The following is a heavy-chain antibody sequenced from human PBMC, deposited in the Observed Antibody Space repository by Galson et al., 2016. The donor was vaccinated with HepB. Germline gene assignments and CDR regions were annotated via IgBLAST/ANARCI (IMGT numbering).Heavy chain of an antibody. V-gene: IGHV3-30-3*01. CDR3: AKDGGYTYALGY. Sequence: SLRLSCAASGFTFSTSAVHWVRQAPGKGLEWVAVISSDRSNQFYADSVTGRFTISRDNSKDTLYLQMNSLRAEDTAVYYCAKDGGYTYALGYWGRGTLVTVSS. CDR1: GFTFSTSA. J-gene: IGHJ4*02. CDR2: ISSDRSNQ. D-gene: IGHD5-18*01.